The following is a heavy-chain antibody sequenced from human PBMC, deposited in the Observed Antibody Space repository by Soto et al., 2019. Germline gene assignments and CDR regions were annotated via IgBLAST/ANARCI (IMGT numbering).Heavy chain of an antibody. CDR2: ISPNGQGI. CDR1: GFTVTSNG. J-gene: IGHJ4*02. Sequence: GGSLRLSCGVSGFTVTSNGVSWVRQAPGKGLEWVAAISPNGQGIWYADSVKGRFTISRDISRNTVFLQMDSLRAEDTAVYYCAKDRRYPRDYFHYWGQGTLVTVSS. D-gene: IGHD1-20*01. CDR3: AKDRRYPRDYFHY. V-gene: IGHV3-23*01.